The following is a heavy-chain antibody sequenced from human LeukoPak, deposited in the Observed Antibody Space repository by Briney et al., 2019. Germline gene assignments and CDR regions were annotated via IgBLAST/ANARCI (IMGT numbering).Heavy chain of an antibody. Sequence: GASVKVSCKASGNTFTSYGISWVRQAPGQGLEWMGWISAYNGNTNYAQKLQGRVTMTTDTSTSTAYMELRSLRSDDTAVYYCARVRCSSTSCPGLNWFDPWGQGTLVTVSS. J-gene: IGHJ5*02. D-gene: IGHD2-2*01. CDR3: ARVRCSSTSCPGLNWFDP. CDR1: GNTFTSYG. CDR2: ISAYNGNT. V-gene: IGHV1-18*04.